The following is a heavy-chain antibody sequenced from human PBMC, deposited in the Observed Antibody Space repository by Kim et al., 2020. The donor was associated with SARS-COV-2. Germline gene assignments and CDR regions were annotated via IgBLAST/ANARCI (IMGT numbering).Heavy chain of an antibody. J-gene: IGHJ4*02. D-gene: IGHD6-13*01. CDR2: ISSSGAST. CDR3: AKYSSNWYSSVY. V-gene: IGHV3-23*01. CDR1: GFTFGSYA. Sequence: GGSLRLSCAASGFTFGSYAFTWVRRAPGKGLEWVSAISSSGASTYYADSAKGRFTISRDNSKNTLYLRMDSLRAEDTAVYFCAKYSSNWYSSVYWGQGTLVTISA.